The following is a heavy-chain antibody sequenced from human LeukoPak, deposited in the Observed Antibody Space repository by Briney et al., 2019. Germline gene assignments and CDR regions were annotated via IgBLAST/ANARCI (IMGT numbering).Heavy chain of an antibody. CDR2: LSGSSLYT. CDR1: GFTFSIYG. Sequence: TGRSLRLSCTASGFTFSIYGMSWVRQAPGKGLEWVSALSGSSLYTHYADSVKGRFTISRDNSKNTLYLQMNSLRAEDTAVYYCAKEGYGGNPPTSWGQGTLVSVSS. J-gene: IGHJ5*02. CDR3: AKEGYGGNPPTS. V-gene: IGHV3-23*01. D-gene: IGHD4-23*01.